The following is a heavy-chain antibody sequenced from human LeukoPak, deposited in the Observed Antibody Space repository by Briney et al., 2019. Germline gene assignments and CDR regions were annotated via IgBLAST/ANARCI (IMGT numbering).Heavy chain of an antibody. Sequence: PSETLSLTCTVSGGSISSYYWSWIRQPPGKGLEWIGYIYYSGSTNYNPSLKSRVTISVDTSKNQFFLKLSSVTAADTAVYYCARHVRELLLDYWGQGTLVTVSS. D-gene: IGHD1-26*01. V-gene: IGHV4-59*08. CDR3: ARHVRELLLDY. CDR1: GGSISSYY. CDR2: IYYSGST. J-gene: IGHJ4*02.